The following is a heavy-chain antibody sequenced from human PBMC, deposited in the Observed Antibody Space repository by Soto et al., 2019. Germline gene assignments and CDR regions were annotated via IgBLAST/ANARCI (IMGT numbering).Heavy chain of an antibody. CDR2: IKEDGSEK. J-gene: IGHJ4*02. CDR1: GFTFSNYW. D-gene: IGHD2-15*01. Sequence: GGSLRLSCAASGFTFSNYWMTWVRQAPGKGLEWVANIKEDGSEKHYVDSVKGRFTISRDNAKNSLYLQMSSLRVEDTAVYFCSRDVVVGAKALNYWGQGALVTVSS. CDR3: SRDVVVGAKALNY. V-gene: IGHV3-7*01.